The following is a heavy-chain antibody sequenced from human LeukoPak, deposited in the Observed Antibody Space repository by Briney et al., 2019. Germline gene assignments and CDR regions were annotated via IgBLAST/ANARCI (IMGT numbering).Heavy chain of an antibody. J-gene: IGHJ4*02. Sequence: SETLSLTCTVSGGSISSYYWSWIRQPPGKGLEWIGYIYYSGSTNYNPSLKSRVTISVDTSKNQFSLKLSSVTAADTAVYYCVGFPSGDYRSTRYYFDYWGQGTLVTVSS. CDR2: IYYSGST. D-gene: IGHD7-27*01. V-gene: IGHV4-59*12. CDR3: VGFPSGDYRSTRYYFDY. CDR1: GGSISSYY.